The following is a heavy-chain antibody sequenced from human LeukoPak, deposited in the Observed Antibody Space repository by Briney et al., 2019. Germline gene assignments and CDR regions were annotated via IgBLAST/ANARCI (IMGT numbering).Heavy chain of an antibody. J-gene: IGHJ3*02. V-gene: IGHV1-2*06. CDR3: ARRMGATGAFDI. CDR2: INPNSGGT. D-gene: IGHD1-26*01. Sequence: ASVKVSCKAAGYTFTGYYMHWVRQAPGQGLEWMGRINPNSGGTNYAQKFQGRVTMTRDTSISTAYMELSRLRSDDTAVYYCARRMGATGAFDIWGQGTMVTVSS. CDR1: GYTFTGYY.